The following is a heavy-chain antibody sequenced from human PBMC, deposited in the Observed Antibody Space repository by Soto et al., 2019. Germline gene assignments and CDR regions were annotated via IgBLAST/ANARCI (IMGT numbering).Heavy chain of an antibody. J-gene: IGHJ4*02. CDR3: AKVASAAGTGFDY. Sequence: QVQLVESGGGVVQPGRSLRLSCAASGFTFSSYGMHWVRQAPGKGLEWVAVISYDGNNKYYAYSGKGRLTISRDNSKNTLYLQMNSLRAEDTAVYYCAKVASAAGTGFDYWGQGTLVTVSS. CDR1: GFTFSSYG. V-gene: IGHV3-30*18. CDR2: ISYDGNNK. D-gene: IGHD6-13*01.